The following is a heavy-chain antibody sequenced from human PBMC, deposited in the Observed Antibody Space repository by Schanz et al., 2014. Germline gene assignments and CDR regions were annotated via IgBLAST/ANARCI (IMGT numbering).Heavy chain of an antibody. Sequence: QVQLVESGGGVVQPGRSLRLSCAASGFTLSSYAMHWVRQAPGKGLEWVAVISYDGSNKYYADSVKGRFTISRDNAKNTLYLQMNSLRAEDTAVYYCARDSRPNYDFLTAYYSIDYWGQGTLVTVSS. V-gene: IGHV3-30-3*01. CDR1: GFTLSSYA. D-gene: IGHD3-9*01. J-gene: IGHJ4*02. CDR2: ISYDGSNK. CDR3: ARDSRPNYDFLTAYYSIDY.